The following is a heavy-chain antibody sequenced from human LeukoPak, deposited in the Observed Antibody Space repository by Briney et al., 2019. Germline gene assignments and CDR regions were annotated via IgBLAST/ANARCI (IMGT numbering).Heavy chain of an antibody. CDR3: ARDLVPYYYDSSGHSRWAFDI. CDR2: IIPIFGTA. J-gene: IGHJ3*02. V-gene: IGHV1-69*13. D-gene: IGHD3-22*01. CDR1: GGTFSSYA. Sequence: SVKVSCKASGGTFSSYAISWVRQAPGQGLGWMGGIIPIFGTANYAQKFQGRVTITADESTSTAYMELSSLRSEDTAVYYCARDLVPYYYDSSGHSRWAFDIWGQGTMVTVSS.